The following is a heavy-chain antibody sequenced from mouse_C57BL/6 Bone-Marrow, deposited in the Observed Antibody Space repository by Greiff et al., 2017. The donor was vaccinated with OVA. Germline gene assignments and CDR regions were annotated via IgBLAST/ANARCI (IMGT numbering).Heavy chain of an antibody. V-gene: IGHV1-50*01. CDR1: GYTFTSYW. CDR3: ARATVVATDAMDY. J-gene: IGHJ4*01. CDR2: IDPSDSYT. Sequence: QVQLQQPGAELVKPGASVKLSCKASGYTFTSYWMQWVKQRPGQGLEWIGEIDPSDSYTNSNQKFKGKATLTVDTSSSTAYMQLSSLTSEDSAVYYCARATVVATDAMDYWGQGTSVTVSS. D-gene: IGHD1-1*01.